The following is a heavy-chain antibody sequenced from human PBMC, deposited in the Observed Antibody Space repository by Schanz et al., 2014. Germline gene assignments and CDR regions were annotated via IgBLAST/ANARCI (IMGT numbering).Heavy chain of an antibody. Sequence: EVQLVESGGGLVKPGGSLRLSCAASGFTMRNEWMSWVRQAPGKGLEWVARIKSRIHGGTTDYAAPVKGRFTISRDDSTNTLYLQMNSLKTEDTAVYYCTTGGRRGYSHYFYGMDVWGQGTTVTVSS. J-gene: IGHJ6*02. CDR2: IKSRIHGGTT. CDR1: GFTMRNEW. CDR3: TTGGRRGYSHYFYGMDV. D-gene: IGHD5-18*01. V-gene: IGHV3-15*01.